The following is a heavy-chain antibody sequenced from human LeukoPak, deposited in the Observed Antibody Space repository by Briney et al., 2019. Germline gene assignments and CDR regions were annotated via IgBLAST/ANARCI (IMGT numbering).Heavy chain of an antibody. Sequence: GGSLRLSCAASGFTFSSYAMTWVRQAPGKGREWVSGISGSGDSTYYADSVKGRFTISRDNSKNTFYPQMNSLRAEDTAVYYCAKVRYNSGWLFDYWGQGTLVTVSS. J-gene: IGHJ4*02. D-gene: IGHD6-19*01. CDR1: GFTFSSYA. V-gene: IGHV3-23*01. CDR3: AKVRYNSGWLFDY. CDR2: ISGSGDST.